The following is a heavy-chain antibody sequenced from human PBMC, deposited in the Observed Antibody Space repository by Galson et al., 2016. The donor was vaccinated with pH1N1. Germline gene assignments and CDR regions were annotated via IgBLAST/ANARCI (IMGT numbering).Heavy chain of an antibody. CDR2: IYYSGST. D-gene: IGHD3-10*01. J-gene: IGHJ4*02. V-gene: IGHV4-61*08. CDR3: ASGRLGRGVDY. CDR1: GGSISSGGYY. Sequence: SETLSLTCTVSGGSISSGGYYWSWIRQHPGKGLEWIGYIYYSGSTNYNPSLKSRVTISVDTSKNQFSLKLSSVTAADTAVYFCASGRLGRGVDYWGQGTLVTVSS.